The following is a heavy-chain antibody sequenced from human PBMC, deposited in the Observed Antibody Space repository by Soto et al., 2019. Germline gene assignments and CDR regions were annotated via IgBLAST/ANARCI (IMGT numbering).Heavy chain of an antibody. CDR1: GFTFSTYG. CDR3: AKGQHCSTTSCYFYYYGTDV. V-gene: IGHV3-30*18. Sequence: QVQLVESGGGVVQPGRSLRLSCAASGFTFSTYGMHWVRQAPGKGLEWVAVISYDGSNKYYADSVKGRFTISRDNSKSTLYLQMNSLRAEDTAVYHCAKGQHCSTTSCYFYYYGTDVW. J-gene: IGHJ6*01. D-gene: IGHD2-2*01. CDR2: ISYDGSNK.